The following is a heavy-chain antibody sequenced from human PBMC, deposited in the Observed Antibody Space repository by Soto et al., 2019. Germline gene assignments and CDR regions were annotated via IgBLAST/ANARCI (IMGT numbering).Heavy chain of an antibody. CDR2: IYYSGST. D-gene: IGHD3-10*01. Sequence: PSETLSLTCIVSGDSISSSSYYWGWIRQPPGKGLEWIGSIYYSGSTYYNPSLKSRVTISVDTSKNQFSLKLSSVTAADTAVYYCARRIVGDTMVRGVIIIDYFDYWGQGTLVTVSS. J-gene: IGHJ4*02. CDR1: GDSISSSSYY. CDR3: ARRIVGDTMVRGVIIIDYFDY. V-gene: IGHV4-39*07.